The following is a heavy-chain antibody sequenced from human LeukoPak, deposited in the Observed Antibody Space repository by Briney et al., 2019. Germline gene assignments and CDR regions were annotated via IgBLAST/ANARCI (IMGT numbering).Heavy chain of an antibody. CDR3: AREAPTVTFFDK. Sequence: SETLSLTCTVSGDSISGGGYYWSWIRQPAGKGLEWIGRIYTSGSTNYNPSLESRVTISVDTSKNQFSLKLSSVTAADTAVYYCAREAPTVTFFDKWGQGTLVTVSS. D-gene: IGHD4-11*01. CDR1: GDSISGGGYY. J-gene: IGHJ4*02. CDR2: IYTSGST. V-gene: IGHV4-61*02.